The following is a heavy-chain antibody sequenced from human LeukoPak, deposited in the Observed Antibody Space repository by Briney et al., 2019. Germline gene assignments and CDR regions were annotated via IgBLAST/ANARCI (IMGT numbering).Heavy chain of an antibody. Sequence: QPGGSLRLSCAASGFIFSSYAMSWVRQAPGKGPECVATIEKDSSYAYYADSVKGRFTISRDNSKNTLYLQMTSLRAEDTAVFFCAKRQGAEITDWYFDFWGRGSLVTVSS. V-gene: IGHV3-23*05. J-gene: IGHJ2*01. CDR3: AKRQGAEITDWYFDF. CDR1: GFIFSSYA. CDR2: IEKDSSYA. D-gene: IGHD3-16*01.